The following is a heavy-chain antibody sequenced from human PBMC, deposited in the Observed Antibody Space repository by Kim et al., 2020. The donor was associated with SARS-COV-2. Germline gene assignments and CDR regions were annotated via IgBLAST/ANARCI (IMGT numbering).Heavy chain of an antibody. CDR1: GFTFNSYA. J-gene: IGHJ4*01. CDR3: ARDYHSDAAAALDF. D-gene: IGHD2-15*01. Sequence: GGSLRLSCETSGFTFNSYAMSWVRQAPGKGPEWIAYVGRSAARTYYAASVKGRFIISRDSSTNSIHLQMDSLRAEDTALYYCARDYHSDAAAALDFWG. CDR2: VGRSAART. V-gene: IGHV3-48*03.